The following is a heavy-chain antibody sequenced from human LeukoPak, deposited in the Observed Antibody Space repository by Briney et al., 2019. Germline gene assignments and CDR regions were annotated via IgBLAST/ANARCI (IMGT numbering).Heavy chain of an antibody. V-gene: IGHV4-4*02. D-gene: IGHD3-22*01. CDR3: ARAYYDSSDPYYFDY. Sequence: PSETLSLTCAVSGGSISSSNWWSWVRQPPGKGLEWIGEIYHSGSTNYNPSLKSRVTISVDKSKNQFSLKLSSVTAADTAVYYCARAYYDSSDPYYFDYWGQGTLVTVSS. CDR1: GGSISSSNW. CDR2: IYHSGST. J-gene: IGHJ4*02.